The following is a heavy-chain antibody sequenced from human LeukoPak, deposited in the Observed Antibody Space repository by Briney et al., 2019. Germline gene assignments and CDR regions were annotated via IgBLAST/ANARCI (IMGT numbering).Heavy chain of an antibody. CDR1: GVSISSSNSY. V-gene: IGHV4-39*01. CDR3: ARRTYSNYGFDY. D-gene: IGHD4-11*01. J-gene: IGHJ4*02. Sequence: PSETLSLTCTVSGVSISSSNSYWGWIRQPPGKGLEWIGSIYYSGNTYYNASLKSQVSISIDTSKNQFSLRLTSVTAADTAVYYCARRTYSNYGFDYWGQGTLVTVSS. CDR2: IYYSGNT.